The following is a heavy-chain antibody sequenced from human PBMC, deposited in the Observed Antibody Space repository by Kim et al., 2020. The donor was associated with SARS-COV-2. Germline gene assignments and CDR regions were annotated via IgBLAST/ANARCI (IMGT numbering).Heavy chain of an antibody. CDR3: AKGLERAGELTPLGGASTTY. CDR2: ISGSGGST. J-gene: IGHJ4*02. V-gene: IGHV3-23*01. D-gene: IGHD1-26*01. CDR1: GFTFSSYA. Sequence: GGSLRLSCAASGFTFSSYAMSWVRQAPGKGLEWVSAISGSGGSTYYADSVKGRFTISRDNSKNTLYLQMNSLRAEDTAVYYCAKGLERAGELTPLGGASTTYWGQGTLVTVSS.